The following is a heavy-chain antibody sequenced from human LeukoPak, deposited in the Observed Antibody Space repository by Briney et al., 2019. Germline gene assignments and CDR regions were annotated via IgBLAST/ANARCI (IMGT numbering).Heavy chain of an antibody. Sequence: GGSLRLSCAASGFTFSSYWMSWVRQAPGKGLEWVANIKQDGSEKYYVDSVKGRFTISRDNAKNSLYLQMNSLRAEGTAVYYCAREVHEDIVVVPAAVNKDYWGQGTLVTVSS. CDR1: GFTFSSYW. CDR2: IKQDGSEK. D-gene: IGHD2-2*01. J-gene: IGHJ4*02. V-gene: IGHV3-7*01. CDR3: AREVHEDIVVVPAAVNKDY.